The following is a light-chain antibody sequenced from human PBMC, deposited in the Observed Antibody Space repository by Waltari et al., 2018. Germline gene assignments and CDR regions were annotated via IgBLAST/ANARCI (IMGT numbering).Light chain of an antibody. CDR1: SSQLQTKY. Sequence: QSVLTQPPSVSAAPGHRVTISCSAGSSQLQTKYVSWYRQLPGTAPKLLIYEDSERPSGIPGRFSGSKSGTSATLDITGLQAGDEADYYCGTWDSSLSGAVFGGGTHLTVL. CDR3: GTWDSSLSGAV. CDR2: EDS. J-gene: IGLJ7*01. V-gene: IGLV1-51*02.